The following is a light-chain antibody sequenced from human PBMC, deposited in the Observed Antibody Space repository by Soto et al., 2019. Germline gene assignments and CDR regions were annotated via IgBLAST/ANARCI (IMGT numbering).Light chain of an antibody. CDR3: QKYSGPPYT. Sequence: DIQMTQSPSSLSASVGDRVTITCRASQGIRNYLAWYQQKPGKVPKLLIYTASTLQSGVPSRFSGSGSGTDCTLTISSLQPEDVATYYCQKYSGPPYTFGQGTNLEIK. CDR2: TAS. V-gene: IGKV1-27*01. CDR1: QGIRNY. J-gene: IGKJ2*01.